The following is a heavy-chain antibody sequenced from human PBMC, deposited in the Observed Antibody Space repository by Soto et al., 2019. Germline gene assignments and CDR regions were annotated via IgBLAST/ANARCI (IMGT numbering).Heavy chain of an antibody. Sequence: SGGSLRLSCAASGFTFSSYAMSWVRQAPGKGLEWVSAISGSGGSTYYADSVKGRFTISRDNSKNTLYLQMNSLRAEDTAVYYCAIEGPYDFWSGYSLPNYYYYYGMDVWGQGTTVTVSS. CDR2: ISGSGGST. V-gene: IGHV3-23*01. D-gene: IGHD3-3*01. CDR1: GFTFSSYA. CDR3: AIEGPYDFWSGYSLPNYYYYYGMDV. J-gene: IGHJ6*02.